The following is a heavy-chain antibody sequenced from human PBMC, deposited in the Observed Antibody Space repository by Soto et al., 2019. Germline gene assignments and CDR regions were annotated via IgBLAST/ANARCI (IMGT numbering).Heavy chain of an antibody. Sequence: QVRLVQSGAEVKKPGASVKVSCKTSGYTFTSFAMHWVRQAPGQRLEWMGWINPGNDRAKYSQKLQGRVTITRDTSASTVYMEVTSLRSEDTAVYYCARSRGAPGFFDYWGQGTLVTVSS. J-gene: IGHJ4*02. CDR3: ARSRGAPGFFDY. V-gene: IGHV1-3*01. D-gene: IGHD3-10*01. CDR1: GYTFTSFA. CDR2: INPGNDRA.